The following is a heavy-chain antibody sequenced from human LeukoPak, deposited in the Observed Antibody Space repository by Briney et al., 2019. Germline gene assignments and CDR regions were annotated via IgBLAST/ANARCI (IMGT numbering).Heavy chain of an antibody. D-gene: IGHD6-13*01. V-gene: IGHV3-53*01. CDR1: GLSAIINY. CDR2: IYSGGNT. CDR3: ARGSSIAAALFDP. Sequence: GGCLRLSCALVGLSAIINYTGWVRQDPGERLEWVSVIYSGGNTYYADSVKGRFTISRDNAKNTLYLQMDSLRAEDTAVYYCARGSSIAAALFDPWGQGTLVTVSS. J-gene: IGHJ5*02.